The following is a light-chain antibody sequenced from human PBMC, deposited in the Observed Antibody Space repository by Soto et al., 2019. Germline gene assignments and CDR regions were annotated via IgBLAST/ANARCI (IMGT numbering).Light chain of an antibody. J-gene: IGKJ1*01. CDR2: KAS. Sequence: DIQMTQSPSTLSASVGEGVTITCRASRSISSWLAWYQQKPGKAPKLLIYKASSLESGVPSRFSGSGSGTEFTLTISNLQPDDFATYYCQQYNSYPWTFGQGTKVEIK. V-gene: IGKV1-5*03. CDR3: QQYNSYPWT. CDR1: RSISSW.